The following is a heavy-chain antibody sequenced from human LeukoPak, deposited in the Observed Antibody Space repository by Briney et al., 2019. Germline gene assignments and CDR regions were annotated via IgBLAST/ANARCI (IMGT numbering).Heavy chain of an antibody. D-gene: IGHD2-15*01. Sequence: SETLSLTCTVSGGSISSGDYYWSWIRQPPGKGLEWIGYIYYSGSTYYNPSLKSRVTISVDASKNQFSLKLSSVTAADTAVYYCARAHFEVVAATEAFDYWGQGTLVTVSS. V-gene: IGHV4-30-4*01. CDR2: IYYSGST. J-gene: IGHJ4*02. CDR3: ARAHFEVVAATEAFDY. CDR1: GGSISSGDYY.